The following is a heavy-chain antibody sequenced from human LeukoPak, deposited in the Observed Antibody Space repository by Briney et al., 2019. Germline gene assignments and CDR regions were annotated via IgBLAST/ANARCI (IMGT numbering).Heavy chain of an antibody. Sequence: GGTLRLSCAASGFTFSSYGMSWVRQAPGKGLEWVSAISGRGGSTYYADSVKGRFTISRDNSKNTLYLQRNSLRAEDTAVYYCAKDGAAAGLNYYFDYWGQGTLVTVSS. J-gene: IGHJ4*02. CDR3: AKDGAAAGLNYYFDY. CDR2: ISGRGGST. V-gene: IGHV3-23*01. D-gene: IGHD6-13*01. CDR1: GFTFSSYG.